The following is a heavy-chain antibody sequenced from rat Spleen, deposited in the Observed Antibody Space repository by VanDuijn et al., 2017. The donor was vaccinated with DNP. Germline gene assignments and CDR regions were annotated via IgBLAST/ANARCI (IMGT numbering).Heavy chain of an antibody. CDR3: ARSPGYPFDY. CDR2: IWAGGVT. D-gene: IGHD1-4*01. CDR1: GFSLTSYH. V-gene: IGHV2-41*01. J-gene: IGHJ2*01. Sequence: QVQLKESGPGLVQPSQTLSLTCTVAGFSLTSYHVHWVRQPSGKGLEWVGVIWAGGVTEFNSALKSRLSISRDTSKSQVFLELNSLQTEDTATYYCARSPGYPFDYWGQGVMVTVSS.